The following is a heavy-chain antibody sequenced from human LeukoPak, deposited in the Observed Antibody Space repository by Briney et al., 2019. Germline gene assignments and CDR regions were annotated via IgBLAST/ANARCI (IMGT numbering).Heavy chain of an antibody. CDR1: GYTFIGYY. CDR3: ARAVTSTYCGGDCYSFDY. V-gene: IGHV1-2*02. D-gene: IGHD2-21*02. CDR2: INPSSGGT. J-gene: IGHJ4*02. Sequence: ASVKVSCKASGYTFIGYYMHWVRQAPGQGLEWMGWINPSSGGTNYAQKFQGRVTMTRDTSISTGYMELSRLRSDDTAVYYCARAVTSTYCGGDCYSFDYWGQGTLVTVSS.